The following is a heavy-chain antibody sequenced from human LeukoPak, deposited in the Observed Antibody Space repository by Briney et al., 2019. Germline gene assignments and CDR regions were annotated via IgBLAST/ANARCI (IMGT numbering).Heavy chain of an antibody. D-gene: IGHD6-6*01. CDR1: GFTFSNYW. CDR3: ARGPNSNWSGLDF. Sequence: GGSLRLSCAASGFTFSNYWMHWVRQAPGKGLVWVSRINNDGSDTAYADSVKGRFTVSRDNAKNTLYLQVNNLRAEDTAVYYCARGPNSNWSGLDFWGQGTLLTVSS. CDR2: INNDGSDT. J-gene: IGHJ4*02. V-gene: IGHV3-74*03.